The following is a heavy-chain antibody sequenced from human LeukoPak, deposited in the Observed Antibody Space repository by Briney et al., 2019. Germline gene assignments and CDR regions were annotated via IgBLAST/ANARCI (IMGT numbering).Heavy chain of an antibody. CDR2: IWFDGSSQ. J-gene: IGHJ6*02. Sequence: GGSLRLSCAASGFTFSSYGMYWVRQALGKGLEWVAFIWFDGSSQNYADSVKGRFTISRDNSKNTLFLQMNSLRAEDTAVYYCARKGYSGRYSHGMDVWGQGTTVTVSS. V-gene: IGHV3-33*01. CDR3: ARKGYSGRYSHGMDV. D-gene: IGHD1-26*01. CDR1: GFTFSSYG.